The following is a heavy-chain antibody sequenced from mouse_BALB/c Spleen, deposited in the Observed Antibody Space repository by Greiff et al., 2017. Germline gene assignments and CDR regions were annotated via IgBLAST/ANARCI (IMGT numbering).Heavy chain of an antibody. CDR2: IWRGGST. V-gene: IGHV2-5*01. D-gene: IGHD2-2*01. Sequence: VKVIESGPGLVAPSQSLSITCTVSGFSLTSYGVHWVRQSPGKGLEWLGVIWRGGSTDYNAAFMSRLSITKDNSKSQVFFKMNSLQADDTAIYYCAKGGYDWTGYAMDYWGKEPKSPSPQ. CDR3: AKGGYDWTGYAMDY. J-gene: IGHJ4*01. CDR1: GFSLTSYG.